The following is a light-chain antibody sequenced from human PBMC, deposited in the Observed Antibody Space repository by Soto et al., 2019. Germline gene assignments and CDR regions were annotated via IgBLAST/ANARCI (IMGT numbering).Light chain of an antibody. J-gene: IGKJ1*01. CDR3: QQYNNWPVG. Sequence: EIVMTQSPATLSVSPGERATLSCRASQSVSSNLAWYQQKPGQAPRLLIYGASTRATGIPARFSGSGSGTKFTLTISSLKSEDFAVYYCQQYNNWPVGFGQGTKVEIK. CDR1: QSVSSN. CDR2: GAS. V-gene: IGKV3-15*01.